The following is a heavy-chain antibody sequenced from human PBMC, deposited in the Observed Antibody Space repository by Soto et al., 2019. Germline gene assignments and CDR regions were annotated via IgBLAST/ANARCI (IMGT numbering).Heavy chain of an antibody. CDR3: ATAPSWGCFGP. CDR1: GYSLTEVS. CDR2: FDPEDGET. D-gene: IGHD3-16*01. Sequence: VKVSCKGSGYSLTEVSVHCVLQAPGKGLEWMGGFDPEDGETIYAQKFQGRVTMTEDTSTDTAYMELSSLRSEDTAVYYCATAPSWGCFGPRGQRTLVTVSS. V-gene: IGHV1-24*01. J-gene: IGHJ5*02.